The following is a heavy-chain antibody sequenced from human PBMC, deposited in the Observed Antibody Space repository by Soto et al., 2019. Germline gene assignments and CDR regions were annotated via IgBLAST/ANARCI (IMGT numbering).Heavy chain of an antibody. CDR1: GYSFTSYW. Sequence: GESLKISCKGSGYSFTSYWISWVRQMPGKGLEWMGRIDPSDSYTSYSPSFQGHVTISADKSISTVYLQWSSLKASDTATYYCARGDTALSYWYFDLWGRGTLVTVSS. CDR3: ARGDTALSYWYFDL. CDR2: IDPSDSYT. V-gene: IGHV5-10-1*01. J-gene: IGHJ2*01. D-gene: IGHD5-18*01.